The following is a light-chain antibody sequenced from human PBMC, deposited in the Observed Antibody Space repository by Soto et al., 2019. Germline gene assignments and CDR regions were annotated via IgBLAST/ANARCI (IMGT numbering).Light chain of an antibody. CDR1: QSVLYSSNNKNY. J-gene: IGKJ2*01. Sequence: DIVMTQSPDSLAVSLGERATINCKSSQSVLYSSNNKNYLAWYQQKPGQPPKLLIYWASTRESGVPDRFSGSGSGTDFTLTISSLQAEDVAVYYCQQYCGTLYTFGQGTKLEIK. V-gene: IGKV4-1*01. CDR3: QQYCGTLYT. CDR2: WAS.